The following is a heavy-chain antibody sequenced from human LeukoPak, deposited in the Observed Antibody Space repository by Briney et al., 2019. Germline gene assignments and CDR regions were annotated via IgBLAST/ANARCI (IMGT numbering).Heavy chain of an antibody. Sequence: SETLSLTCAVYGGSFSGYYWSWIRQPPGKGLEWIGEINHSGSTNYNPSLKSRVTISVDTSKNQFSLKLSSVTAADTAVYYRARAPQLGHMDVWGKGTTVTVSS. V-gene: IGHV4-34*01. CDR3: ARAPQLGHMDV. CDR1: GGSFSGYY. J-gene: IGHJ6*03. CDR2: INHSGST. D-gene: IGHD6-6*01.